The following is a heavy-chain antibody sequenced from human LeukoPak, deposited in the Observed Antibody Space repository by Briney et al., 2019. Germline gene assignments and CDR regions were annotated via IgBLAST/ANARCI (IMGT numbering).Heavy chain of an antibody. V-gene: IGHV4-59*01. CDR1: GGSISSYY. J-gene: IGHJ5*02. CDR3: ARVVPAAMTRVHWFDP. D-gene: IGHD2-2*01. Sequence: SETLSLTCTVSGGSISSYYWSWIRQPPGKGLEWIGYIYYSGSTNYNPSLKSRVTISVDTSKNQFSLKLSSATAADTAVYYCARVVPAAMTRVHWFDPWGQGTLVTVSS. CDR2: IYYSGST.